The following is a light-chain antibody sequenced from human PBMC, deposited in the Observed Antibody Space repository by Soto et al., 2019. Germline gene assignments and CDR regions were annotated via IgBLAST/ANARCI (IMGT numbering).Light chain of an antibody. CDR3: QQTSSTPIT. CDR2: AAS. J-gene: IGKJ5*01. Sequence: DIQMTQSPSSLSASVGDTVIITCRASQSISKFLNWYQQKGVNAPQLLIYAASSLASGVPSRVSGSGSGTEFTLSISSLQPVDSATYYCQQTSSTPITFGQGTR. V-gene: IGKV1-39*01. CDR1: QSISKF.